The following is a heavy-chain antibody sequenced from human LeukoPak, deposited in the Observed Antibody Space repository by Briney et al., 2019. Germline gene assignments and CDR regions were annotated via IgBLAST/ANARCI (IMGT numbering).Heavy chain of an antibody. J-gene: IGHJ6*02. CDR3: ARGLSDSGTYYLFPYYGMDV. Sequence: SETLSLTCAVYGGSFSGYYWSWIRQPPGKGLEWIGEMKHSGSTNYNPSLRSRVTISVDTSMNQFSLRLRSVTAVDTAVYYCARGLSDSGTYYLFPYYGMDVWGQGTTVTVSS. V-gene: IGHV4-34*01. CDR2: MKHSGST. CDR1: GGSFSGYY. D-gene: IGHD3-10*01.